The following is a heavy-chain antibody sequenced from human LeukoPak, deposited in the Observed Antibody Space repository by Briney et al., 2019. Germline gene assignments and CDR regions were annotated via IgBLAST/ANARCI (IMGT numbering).Heavy chain of an antibody. CDR2: IVVGSGNT. CDR1: GFTFTSSA. J-gene: IGHJ6*03. V-gene: IGHV1-58*02. CDR3: AATSHSSGYSVYHYMDV. D-gene: IGHD6-19*01. Sequence: GASVNVSCKASGFTFTSSAMQWVRQARGQRLEGIGWIVVGSGNTNYAQKFQERVTITRDMSTSTAYMELSSLRSEDTAVYYCAATSHSSGYSVYHYMDVWGKGTTVTVSS.